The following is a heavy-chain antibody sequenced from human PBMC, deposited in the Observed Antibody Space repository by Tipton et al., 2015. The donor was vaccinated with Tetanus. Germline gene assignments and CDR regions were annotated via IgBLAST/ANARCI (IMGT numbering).Heavy chain of an antibody. CDR3: GRALGSGTTVASGH. CDR1: GFTFSMFS. D-gene: IGHD1-7*01. V-gene: IGHV3-48*02. Sequence: LRLSCVDSGFTFSMFSMNWVRQAPGKGLEWISYISGSSDSIYYADSVKGRFTISRDNGKNSVYLQMKSLRDEDTAVYYCGRALGSGTTVASGHWGQGSLVTVSS. J-gene: IGHJ4*02. CDR2: ISGSSDSI.